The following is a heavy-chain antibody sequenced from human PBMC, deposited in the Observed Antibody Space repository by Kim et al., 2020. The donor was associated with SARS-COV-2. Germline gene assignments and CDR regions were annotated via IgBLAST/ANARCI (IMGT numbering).Heavy chain of an antibody. V-gene: IGHV6-1*01. J-gene: IGHJ4*02. D-gene: IGHD1-7*01. CDR3: ARVGITGTTGY. CDR2: N. Sequence: NDYAVSVKSRITINPDTSKNQFSLQLNSVTPEDTAVYYCARVGITGTTGYWGQGTLVTVSS.